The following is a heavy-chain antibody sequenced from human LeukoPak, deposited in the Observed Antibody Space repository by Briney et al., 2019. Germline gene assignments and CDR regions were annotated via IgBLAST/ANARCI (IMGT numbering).Heavy chain of an antibody. CDR2: TYYRSEWYN. V-gene: IGHV6-1*01. D-gene: IGHD6-13*01. J-gene: IGHJ6*03. CDR1: GDSVSSNSAA. Sequence: SQTLSLTCAISGDSVSSNSAAWNWIRQSPSRGLEWLGRTYYRSEWYNDYAVSVKSRITINPDTSKNQFSLQLNSVTPEDTAVYYCARGADSSSWYYYYYYMDVWGKGTTVTVSS. CDR3: ARGADSSSWYYYYYYMDV.